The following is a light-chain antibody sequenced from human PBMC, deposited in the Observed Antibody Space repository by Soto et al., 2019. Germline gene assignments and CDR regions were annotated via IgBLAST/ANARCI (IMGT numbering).Light chain of an antibody. CDR1: QSVSSN. Sequence: EIVMTQSPATLSVCPGERATLSCRASQSVSSNLAWYQQKPDQAPRLLIYGASIRATGIPARFSGSGSGTEFTLTISSLQSEDYAVYYCQQYNNWWTFGQGTKVEIK. V-gene: IGKV3D-15*01. J-gene: IGKJ1*01. CDR2: GAS. CDR3: QQYNNWWT.